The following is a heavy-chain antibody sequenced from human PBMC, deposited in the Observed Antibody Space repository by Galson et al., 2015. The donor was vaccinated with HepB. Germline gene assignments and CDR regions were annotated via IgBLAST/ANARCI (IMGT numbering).Heavy chain of an antibody. J-gene: IGHJ4*02. CDR2: IYSGTST. V-gene: IGHV3-53*04. D-gene: IGHD3-22*01. Sequence: SLRLSCAASGFTVSSNYMSWVRQAPGKGLEWVSIIYSGTSTYYAEPVRGRFTISRHNFKNTLYLQMNRLRAEDTAVYYCARGPRYYYDRSGPGYFDYWGQGTLVTVSS. CDR3: ARGPRYYYDRSGPGYFDY. CDR1: GFTVSSNY.